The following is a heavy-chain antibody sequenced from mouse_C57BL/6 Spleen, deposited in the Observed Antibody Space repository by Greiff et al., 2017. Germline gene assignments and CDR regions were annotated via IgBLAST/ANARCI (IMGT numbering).Heavy chain of an antibody. CDR3: ARNGGYYYGVFAY. CDR2: IWSGGST. V-gene: IGHV2-2*01. D-gene: IGHD2-13*01. CDR1: GFSLTSYG. Sequence: QVQLQQSGPGLVQPSQSLSITCTVSGFSLTSYGVHWVRQSPGKGLEWLGVIWSGGSTDYNAAFISRLSISKDNSKSQVFFKMNSLQADDTAIYYCARNGGYYYGVFAYWGQGTLVTVSA. J-gene: IGHJ3*01.